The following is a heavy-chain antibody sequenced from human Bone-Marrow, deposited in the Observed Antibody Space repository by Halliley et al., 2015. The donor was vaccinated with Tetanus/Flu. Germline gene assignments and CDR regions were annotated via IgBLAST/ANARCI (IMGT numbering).Heavy chain of an antibody. CDR3: AGSPTVVAHEY. J-gene: IGHJ4*02. Sequence: LGWVSVLHSDGTTYFADSVKGRFTISRDISKNTLHLQLNNLSPEDTAMYYCAGSPTVVAHEYWGQGTLVTVSS. V-gene: IGHV3-53*01. CDR2: LHSDGTT. D-gene: IGHD2-15*01.